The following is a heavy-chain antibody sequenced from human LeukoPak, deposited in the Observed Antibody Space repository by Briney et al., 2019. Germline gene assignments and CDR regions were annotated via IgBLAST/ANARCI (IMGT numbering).Heavy chain of an antibody. Sequence: GGSLRLSCAASGFTFTSFAMNWVRQAPGKGLEWVSPITVGGGSTHYADSVKGRFTISRDTSTLYLQMNSLRADDTAVYYCAKNPISGYSYFDYSGQGTLVTVSS. CDR3: AKNPISGYSYFDY. CDR2: ITVGGGST. V-gene: IGHV3-23*01. J-gene: IGHJ4*02. D-gene: IGHD2-15*01. CDR1: GFTFTSFA.